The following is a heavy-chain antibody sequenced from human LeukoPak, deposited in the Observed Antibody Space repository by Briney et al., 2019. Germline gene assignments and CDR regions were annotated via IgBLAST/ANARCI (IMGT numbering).Heavy chain of an antibody. J-gene: IGHJ3*02. Sequence: NPSETLSLTCAVYGGSFSNYFWNWIRQPPGKGLEWIAEIHHTGHINYNPSFKSRVAVSEDRSKNQFSLKLTSVTAADTAVYYCAKSNGYGLVDIWGQGTMATVSS. D-gene: IGHD3-10*01. CDR1: GGSFSNYF. CDR3: AKSNGYGLVDI. V-gene: IGHV4-34*01. CDR2: IHHTGHI.